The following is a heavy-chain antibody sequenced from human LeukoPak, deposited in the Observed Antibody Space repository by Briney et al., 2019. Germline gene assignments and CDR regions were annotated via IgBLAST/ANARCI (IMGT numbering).Heavy chain of an antibody. V-gene: IGHV3-30*02. CDR1: GFTFSSYG. J-gene: IGHJ4*02. D-gene: IGHD4-17*01. CDR2: IRYDGSNK. CDR3: AGDYGDPRDY. Sequence: PGGSLRLSCAASGFTFSSYGMHWVRQAPGKGLEWVAFIRYDGSNKYYADSVKGRFTISRDNSKNTLYLQMNSLRAEDTAVYYCAGDYGDPRDYWGQGTLVTVSS.